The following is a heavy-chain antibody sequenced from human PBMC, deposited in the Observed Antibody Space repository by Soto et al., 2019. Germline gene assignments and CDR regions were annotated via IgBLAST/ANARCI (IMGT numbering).Heavy chain of an antibody. D-gene: IGHD2-21*02. CDR1: GYNFINYA. J-gene: IGHJ2*01. V-gene: IGHV1-3*01. CDR2: INAGNGNT. Sequence: ASVKVSCKASGYNFINYAMHWVRQAPGQRLEWMGWINAGNGNTKYSQKFQGRVTITRDTSASTAYMELSSLRSEDTAVYYCARDGLYCGGDCYHYWYFDLWGRGSLVTVSS. CDR3: ARDGLYCGGDCYHYWYFDL.